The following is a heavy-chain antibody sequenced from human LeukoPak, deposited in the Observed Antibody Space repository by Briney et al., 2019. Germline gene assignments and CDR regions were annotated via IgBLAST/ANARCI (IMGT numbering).Heavy chain of an antibody. CDR1: GFTFSSYG. J-gene: IGHJ3*02. V-gene: IGHV3-23*01. Sequence: PGGSLRLSCAASGFTFSSYGMSWVRQAPGKGLEWVAAISGSGGSTYYADSVKGRFTISRDNSKNTLYLQMNSLRAEDTAVYYCAKDSLWFREEVDAFDIWGQGTMVTVSS. D-gene: IGHD3-10*01. CDR2: ISGSGGST. CDR3: AKDSLWFREEVDAFDI.